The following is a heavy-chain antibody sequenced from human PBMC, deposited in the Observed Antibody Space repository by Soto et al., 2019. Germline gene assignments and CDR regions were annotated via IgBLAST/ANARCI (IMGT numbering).Heavy chain of an antibody. CDR2: ISSSSSYI. V-gene: IGHV3-21*01. D-gene: IGHD2-8*01. CDR3: ARQSTNGVWRLFDY. Sequence: GGSLRLSCAASGFTFSSYSMNWVRQAPGKGLEWVSSISSSSSYIYYADSVKGRFTISRDNAKNSLYLQMNSLRAEDTAVYYCARQSTNGVWRLFDYWGQGTLVTVSS. CDR1: GFTFSSYS. J-gene: IGHJ4*02.